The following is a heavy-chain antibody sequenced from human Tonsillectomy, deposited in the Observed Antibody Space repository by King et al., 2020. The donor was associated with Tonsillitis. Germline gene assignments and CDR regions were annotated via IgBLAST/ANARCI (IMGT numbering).Heavy chain of an antibody. CDR3: VKDYYRGYDTLDY. CDR2: ISSDGGST. Sequence: QLVQSGGDLVQPGGSLRLSSSAFGFTFSSYAMHWVRRAPGKGLEYVSAISSDGGSTYYDDSVWGRFTISRDDSKNTLYLQMSSLRAEDTGVYYCVKDYYRGYDTLDYWGQGTLVTVSS. D-gene: IGHD5-12*01. CDR1: GFTFSSYA. J-gene: IGHJ4*02. V-gene: IGHV3-64D*06.